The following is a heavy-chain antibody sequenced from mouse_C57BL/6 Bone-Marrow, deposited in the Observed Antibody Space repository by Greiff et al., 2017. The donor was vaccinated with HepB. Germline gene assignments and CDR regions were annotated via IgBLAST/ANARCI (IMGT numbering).Heavy chain of an antibody. CDR2: ISSGGSYT. Sequence: VQLKESGGDLVKPGGSLKLSCAASGFTFSSYGMSWVRQTPDKRLEWVATISSGGSYTYYPDSVKGRFTISRDNAKNTLYLQMSSLKSEDTAMYYCARYYYGSSYVYWGQGTSVTVSS. D-gene: IGHD1-1*01. J-gene: IGHJ4*01. CDR3: ARYYYGSSYVY. V-gene: IGHV5-6*01. CDR1: GFTFSSYG.